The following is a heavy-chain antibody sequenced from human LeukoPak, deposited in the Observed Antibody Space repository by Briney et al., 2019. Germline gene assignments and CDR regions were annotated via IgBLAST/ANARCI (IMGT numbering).Heavy chain of an antibody. CDR2: ISGSGYST. V-gene: IGHV3-23*01. Sequence: SGGSLRLSCAASGFTFSSYAMSWVRQAPGKGLEWVSSISGSGYSTYHADSVKGRFTISRENSKNTLYLQMNSLRAEDTAVYYCAKDPDYDTSGYSDFWGQGTLVTVSS. J-gene: IGHJ4*02. D-gene: IGHD3-22*01. CDR1: GFTFSSYA. CDR3: AKDPDYDTSGYSDF.